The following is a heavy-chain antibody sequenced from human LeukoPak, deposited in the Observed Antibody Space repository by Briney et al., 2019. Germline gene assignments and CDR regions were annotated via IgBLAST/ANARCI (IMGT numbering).Heavy chain of an antibody. D-gene: IGHD2-2*01. CDR1: GGSISGYY. CDR2: INHSGST. CDR3: ARGGPKIVVVPAAPLRYFDY. J-gene: IGHJ4*02. Sequence: SETLSLTCTVSGGSISGYYWSWIRQPPGKGLEWIGEINHSGSTNYNPSLKSRVTISVDTSKNQFSLKLSSVTAADTAVYYCARGGPKIVVVPAAPLRYFDYWGQGTLVTVSS. V-gene: IGHV4-34*01.